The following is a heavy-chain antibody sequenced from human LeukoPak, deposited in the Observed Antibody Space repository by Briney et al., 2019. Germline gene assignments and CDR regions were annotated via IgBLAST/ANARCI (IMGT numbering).Heavy chain of an antibody. CDR2: ISGSGGST. V-gene: IGHV3-23*01. CDR1: GFTFSSYG. CDR3: AKDRTGAPEEFDY. Sequence: PGGSLRLSCAASGFTFSSYGMTWVRQAPGEGLEWVSAISGSGGSTYYADSVKGRFTISRDNSKNTLYLQMNSLRAEDTAVYHCAKDRTGAPEEFDYWGQGTLVTVSS. J-gene: IGHJ4*02. D-gene: IGHD1-26*01.